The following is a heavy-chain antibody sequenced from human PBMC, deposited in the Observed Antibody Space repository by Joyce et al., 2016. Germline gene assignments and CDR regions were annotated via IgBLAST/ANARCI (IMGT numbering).Heavy chain of an antibody. Sequence: QVQLQESGPGLVKPSETLSLTCGVSGLSFDLHSFWGWIRQPPGKGLEWIGYVYLHGIAHYSPSLKSRVTISMDTSKKQFSLNLNSLTAADTAVYFWARRPYNVHTPLGSDWYFDLWGRGTLVTVSS. CDR1: GLSFDLHSF. D-gene: IGHD1-14*01. V-gene: IGHV4-38-2*01. J-gene: IGHJ2*01. CDR2: VYLHGIA. CDR3: ARRPYNVHTPLGSDWYFDL.